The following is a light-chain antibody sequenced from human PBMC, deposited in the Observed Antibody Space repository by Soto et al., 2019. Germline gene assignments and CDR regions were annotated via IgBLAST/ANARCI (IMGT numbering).Light chain of an antibody. Sequence: DIHMTQSPSTLSASVGDRVTITCRASQSISSWLAWYQQKPGTAPKLLIYKASTLQTGVPSRFSGSGSGTEFTLTISSLQPDDFATYYCQQYNDNWTFGQGTKVEIK. V-gene: IGKV1-5*03. CDR2: KAS. CDR1: QSISSW. J-gene: IGKJ1*01. CDR3: QQYNDNWT.